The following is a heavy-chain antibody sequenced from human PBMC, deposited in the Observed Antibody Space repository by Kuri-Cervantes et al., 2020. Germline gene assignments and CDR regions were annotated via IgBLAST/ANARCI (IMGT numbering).Heavy chain of an antibody. Sequence: SETLSLTCTVSGGSISSGDYYWSWIRQPPGKGLEWIGYIYYSGSTNYNPSLKSRVTISVDTSKNQFSLKLSSVTAADTAVYYCASPLKLYYYYYGMDVWGQGTTVTVSS. V-gene: IGHV4-61*08. J-gene: IGHJ6*02. CDR2: IYYSGST. CDR3: ASPLKLYYYYYGMDV. CDR1: GGSISSGDYY. D-gene: IGHD1-1*01.